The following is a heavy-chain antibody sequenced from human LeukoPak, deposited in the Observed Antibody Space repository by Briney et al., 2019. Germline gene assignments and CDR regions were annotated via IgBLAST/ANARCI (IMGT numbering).Heavy chain of an antibody. D-gene: IGHD3-10*01. CDR3: AKDWGYGSGTYYPH. CDR2: ITNNGATT. J-gene: IGHJ4*02. Sequence: GGSLRLSCEASGFTFSSNSMNWVRQAPGRGLEWVSVITNNGATTDYADSVKGRFTISRDNSKNMLYLQMNSLRAEDTAVYYCAKDWGYGSGTYYPHWGQGTLVTVSS. V-gene: IGHV3-23*01. CDR1: GFTFSSNS.